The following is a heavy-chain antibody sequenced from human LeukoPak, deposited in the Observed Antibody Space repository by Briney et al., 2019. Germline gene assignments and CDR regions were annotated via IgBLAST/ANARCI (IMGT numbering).Heavy chain of an antibody. D-gene: IGHD3-10*01. CDR1: GFTFSSYA. J-gene: IGHJ4*02. Sequence: LGGSLRLSCAASGFTFSSYAMSWVRQAPGKGLEWVSAISGSGGSTYYADSVKGRFTISRDNSKNTLYLQMISLRAEDTAVYYCAKDESGSYWVIDYWGQGTLVTVSS. CDR2: ISGSGGST. V-gene: IGHV3-23*01. CDR3: AKDESGSYWVIDY.